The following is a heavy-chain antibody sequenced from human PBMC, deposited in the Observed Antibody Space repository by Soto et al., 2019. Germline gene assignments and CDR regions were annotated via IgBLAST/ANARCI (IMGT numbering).Heavy chain of an antibody. V-gene: IGHV4-28*01. D-gene: IGHD1-26*01. CDR2: IYYSGTT. CDR1: GYSISSSNW. J-gene: IGHJ4*02. CDR3: ARREIQGPIDY. Sequence: QVQLQESGPGLVKPSDTLSLTCAVSGYSISSSNWWGWIRQPPGKGLEWIGYIYYSGTTYYHPSLRSRVPMSVDTSKNQFSLKVTSVTAVDTAVYYCARREIQGPIDYWGQGTLVTVSS.